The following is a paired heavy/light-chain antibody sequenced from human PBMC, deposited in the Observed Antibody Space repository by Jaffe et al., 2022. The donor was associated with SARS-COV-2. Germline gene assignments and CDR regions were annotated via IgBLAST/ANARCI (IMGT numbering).Heavy chain of an antibody. CDR1: GFTFSTYG. J-gene: IGHJ4*02. Sequence: QVQLVESGGGVVQPGRSLRLSCAASGFTFSTYGMHWVRQAPGKGLEWVADLSYDGTNKFYADSVRGRFTISRDNSKNMLYLEMNSLRPEDTAVYYCAKDIGPPSLRWFGLAFDYWGQGTLVTVSS. CDR2: LSYDGTNK. D-gene: IGHD2-21*01. V-gene: IGHV3-30*18. CDR3: AKDIGPPSLRWFGLAFDY.
Light chain of an antibody. CDR2: DNT. CDR3: GTWDTSLSTVI. J-gene: IGLJ2*01. Sequence: QSVLTQPPSVSAAPGQNVTISCSGSSSNIGNNYVSWYQQLPGTAPKLLIYDNTKRPSGIPDRFSGSKSDTSATLGITGLQTGDEADYYCGTWDTSLSTVIFGGGTKLTVL. CDR1: SSNIGNNY. V-gene: IGLV1-51*01.